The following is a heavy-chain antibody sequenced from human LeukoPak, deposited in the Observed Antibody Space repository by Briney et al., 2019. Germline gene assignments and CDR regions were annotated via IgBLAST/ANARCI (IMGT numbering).Heavy chain of an antibody. J-gene: IGHJ4*02. CDR1: GFTFDDYA. CDR3: AKSLTYYYDSSGYFDY. V-gene: IGHV3-9*03. CDR2: ISWNSGSI. Sequence: GGSLRLSRAASGFTFDDYAMHWVRQAPGKGLEWVSGISWNSGSIGYADSVKGRFTISRDNAKNSLYLQMNSLRAEDMALYYCAKSLTYYYDSSGYFDYWGQGTLVTVSS. D-gene: IGHD3-22*01.